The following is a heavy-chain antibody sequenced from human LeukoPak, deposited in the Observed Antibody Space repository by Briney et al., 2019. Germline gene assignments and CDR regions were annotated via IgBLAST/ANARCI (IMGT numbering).Heavy chain of an antibody. CDR1: GFTSSSNW. J-gene: IGHJ4*02. D-gene: IGHD1-26*01. CDR3: VRDGVGAPPFDY. V-gene: IGHV3-74*01. Sequence: GGSLRLSCAASGFTSSSNWMHWVRQAPGKGLEWVSRIKGDGSSTSYADSVKGRFTISRDNAKNTLFLQMNSLRAEDTAVYYCVRDGVGAPPFDYWGQGALVTVSS. CDR2: IKGDGSST.